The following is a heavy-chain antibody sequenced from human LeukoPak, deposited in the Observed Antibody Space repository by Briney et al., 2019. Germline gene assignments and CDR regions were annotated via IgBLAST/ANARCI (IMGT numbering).Heavy chain of an antibody. V-gene: IGHV3-23*01. J-gene: IGHJ4*02. CDR2: ISGSGGST. D-gene: IGHD4-17*01. CDR3: AKMDRAVTTFFSYYFDY. CDR1: GFTFSSYA. Sequence: GGSLRLSCAASGFTFSSYAMSWVRQAPGNGLEWVSAISGSGGSTYYADSVKGRFTISRDNSKNTLYLQMNSLRAEDTAVYYCAKMDRAVTTFFSYYFDYWGQGTLVTVSS.